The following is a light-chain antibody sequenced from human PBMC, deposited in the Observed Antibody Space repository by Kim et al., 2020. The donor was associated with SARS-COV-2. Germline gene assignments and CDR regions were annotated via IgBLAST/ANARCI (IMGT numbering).Light chain of an antibody. J-gene: IGKJ4*01. CDR1: ESIGRL. CDR3: QHYDSYPLS. Sequence: DIQMTQSPFTLSASVGDRVTITFRASESIGRLLAWYQQKPGKAPKFLLYDASTLESGVPSRFSGSGSGTEFSLTISSLQPDDSATYYCQHYDSYPLSFGGGTKVDIK. CDR2: DAS. V-gene: IGKV1-5*01.